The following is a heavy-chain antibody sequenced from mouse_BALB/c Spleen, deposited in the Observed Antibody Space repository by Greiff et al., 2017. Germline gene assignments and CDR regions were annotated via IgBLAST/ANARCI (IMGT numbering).Heavy chain of an antibody. V-gene: IGHV2-3*01. CDR1: GFSLTSYG. CDR2: IWGDGST. CDR3: AKGLYYDYDGDFAY. Sequence: VNVVESGPGLVAPSQSLSITCTVSGFSLTSYGVSWVRQPPGKGLEWLGVIWGDGSTNYHSALISRLSISKDNSKSQVFLKLNSLQTDDTATYYCAKGLYYDYDGDFAYWGQGTLVTVSA. J-gene: IGHJ3*01. D-gene: IGHD2-4*01.